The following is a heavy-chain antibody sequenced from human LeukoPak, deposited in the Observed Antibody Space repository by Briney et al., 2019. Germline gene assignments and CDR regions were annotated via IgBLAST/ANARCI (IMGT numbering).Heavy chain of an antibody. J-gene: IGHJ3*02. Sequence: PSETLSLTCAVYGGSFSGYYWSWIRQPPGKGLEWIGEINHSGSTNYNPSLKSRVTISVDTSKNQFSLKLSSVAAADTAVYYCARMTTVADDAFGIWGQGTMVTVSS. V-gene: IGHV4-34*01. CDR2: INHSGST. CDR1: GGSFSGYY. CDR3: ARMTTVADDAFGI. D-gene: IGHD4-23*01.